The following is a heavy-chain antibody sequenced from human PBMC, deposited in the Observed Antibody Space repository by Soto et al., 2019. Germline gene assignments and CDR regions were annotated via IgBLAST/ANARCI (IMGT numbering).Heavy chain of an antibody. V-gene: IGHV4-59*01. D-gene: IGHD1-26*01. CDR2: IYYSGST. CDR1: GGSISSYY. J-gene: IGHJ4*02. CDR3: ARVRGGSDYPCYFDY. Sequence: PAATLSLTCTVSGGSISSYYWSWIRQPPGKGLEWIGYIYYSGSTNYNPSLKSRVTIPVDTSKNQFSLKLSTVTAADTAVYYCARVRGGSDYPCYFDYWGQGTLVTVSS.